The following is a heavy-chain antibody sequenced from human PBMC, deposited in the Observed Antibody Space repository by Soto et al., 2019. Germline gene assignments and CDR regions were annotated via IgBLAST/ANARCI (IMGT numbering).Heavy chain of an antibody. D-gene: IGHD6-13*01. CDR2: INHSGST. Sequence: SQTLSLTCAVYGGSFSGYYWSWIRQPPGKGLEWIGEINHSGSTNYNPSLKSRVTISVDTSKNQFSLKLSSVTAADTAVYYCARGYPCPVTSAGQDDVSDIWGQRSMVPGSS. V-gene: IGHV4-34*01. J-gene: IGHJ3*02. CDR1: GGSFSGYY. CDR3: ARGYPCPVTSAGQDDVSDI.